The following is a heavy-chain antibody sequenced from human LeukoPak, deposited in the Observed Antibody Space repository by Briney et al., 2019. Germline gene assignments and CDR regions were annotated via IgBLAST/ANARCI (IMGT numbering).Heavy chain of an antibody. Sequence: ASVKVSCKASGYTFTSYGISWVRQAPGQGLEWMGWISAYNGNTNYSQKLQGRVTVTTDTSTSTAYMELRSLRSDDTAVYYCARDGYYDILTGYSPERYDYWGQGTLVTVSS. CDR3: ARDGYYDILTGYSPERYDY. V-gene: IGHV1-18*04. CDR1: GYTFTSYG. J-gene: IGHJ4*02. D-gene: IGHD3-9*01. CDR2: ISAYNGNT.